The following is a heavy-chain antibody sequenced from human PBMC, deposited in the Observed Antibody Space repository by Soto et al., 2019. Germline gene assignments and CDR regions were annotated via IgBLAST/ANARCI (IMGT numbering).Heavy chain of an antibody. CDR1: GFTVSSNY. V-gene: IGHV3-53*01. D-gene: IGHD3-22*01. CDR2: IYSGGST. Sequence: GGSLRLSCAASGFTVSSNYMSWVRQAPGKGLEWVSVIYSGGSTYYADSVKGRFTISRDNPKNTLYLQMNSLRAEDTAVYYCASLTYYYDSSGYPGAFDIWGQGTMVTVSS. J-gene: IGHJ3*02. CDR3: ASLTYYYDSSGYPGAFDI.